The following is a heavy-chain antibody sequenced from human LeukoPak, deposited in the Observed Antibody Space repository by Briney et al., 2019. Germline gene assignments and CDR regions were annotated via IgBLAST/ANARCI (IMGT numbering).Heavy chain of an antibody. J-gene: IGHJ4*02. V-gene: IGHV6-1*01. CDR1: GDSASSNSAA. Sequence: SQTLSLTCAISGDSASSNSAAWNWIRQCPSRGLEWVGRTYYRSKWYNDYAVSVKSRITINPDTSKNQFSLQLNSVTPEDTAVYYCAREAAAAGKPLDYWGQGTLVTVSS. CDR2: TYYRSKWYN. D-gene: IGHD6-13*01. CDR3: AREAAAAGKPLDY.